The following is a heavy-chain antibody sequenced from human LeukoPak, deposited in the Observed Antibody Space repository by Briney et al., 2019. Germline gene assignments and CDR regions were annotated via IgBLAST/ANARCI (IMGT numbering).Heavy chain of an antibody. CDR2: IYPGDSDT. CDR3: ARPYCSGGSCYGGYFDY. D-gene: IGHD2-15*01. Sequence: PGESLKISCKGSGYSFTSYWIGWVRQMPGKGLEWMGIIYPGDSDTRYSPSFQGQVTISADKSISTAYLQWSSLKASDTAMYYCARPYCSGGSCYGGYFDYWGQGTLVTVSS. V-gene: IGHV5-51*03. J-gene: IGHJ4*02. CDR1: GYSFTSYW.